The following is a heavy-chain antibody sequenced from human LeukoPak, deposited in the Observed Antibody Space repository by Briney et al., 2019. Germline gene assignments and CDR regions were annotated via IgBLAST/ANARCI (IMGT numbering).Heavy chain of an antibody. CDR3: AKASFLGSRTSTHGMDV. CDR1: GFTFSDYS. CDR2: ISGSGGST. D-gene: IGHD3-3*01. J-gene: IGHJ6*02. Sequence: PGGSLRLSCAASGFTFSDYSMNWVRQAPGKGLEWVSAISGSGGSTYYADSVKGRFTISRDNSKNTLYLQMNSLRAEDTAVYYCAKASFLGSRTSTHGMDVWGQGTTVTVSS. V-gene: IGHV3-23*01.